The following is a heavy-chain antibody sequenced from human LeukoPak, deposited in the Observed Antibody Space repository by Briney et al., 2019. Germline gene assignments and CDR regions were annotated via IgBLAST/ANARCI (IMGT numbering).Heavy chain of an antibody. CDR1: GASISSGSYF. Sequence: SETLSLTCSVSGASISSGSYFWTWIRQLAGKGLEWIGRIYTTGSTNYNPSLTSRVTISMDASKNQFSLNLSSVTAADTAVYYCATSPYYFYMDVWGKGTSVIVSS. J-gene: IGHJ6*03. V-gene: IGHV4-61*02. CDR3: ATSPYYFYMDV. CDR2: IYTTGST.